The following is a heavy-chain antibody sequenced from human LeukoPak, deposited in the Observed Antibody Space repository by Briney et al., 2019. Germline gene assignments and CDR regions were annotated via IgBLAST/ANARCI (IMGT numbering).Heavy chain of an antibody. CDR1: GYSFTDYW. V-gene: IGHV5-51*01. D-gene: IGHD2-2*01. CDR2: IYPGDSDT. CDR3: ARRSGSSMIEY. Sequence: GESLKISCKGSGYSFTDYWIGWVRQRPGKGLEWMGMIYPGDSDTRCSPSFQGQVTISADKSISTAHLQWSSLKASDTAMYFCARRSGSSMIEYWGQGTLVTVSS. J-gene: IGHJ4*02.